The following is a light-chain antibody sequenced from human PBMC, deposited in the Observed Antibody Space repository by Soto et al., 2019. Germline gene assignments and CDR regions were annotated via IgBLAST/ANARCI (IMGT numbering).Light chain of an antibody. CDR2: EVS. J-gene: IGLJ2*01. Sequence: QSALTQPASMSGSPGQSITISCTGTSSDVGGYNYVSWYQQYPDRAPKLIIYEVSNRPSGVSIRFSGSKSANTASLTISGIQAEDEGDYYCSSYSTTYTILFGGGTKVTVL. CDR1: SSDVGGYNY. V-gene: IGLV2-14*01. CDR3: SSYSTTYTIL.